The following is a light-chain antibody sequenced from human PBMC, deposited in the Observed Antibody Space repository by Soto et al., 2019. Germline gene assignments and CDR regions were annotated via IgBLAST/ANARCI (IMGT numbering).Light chain of an antibody. CDR1: QGLVND. V-gene: IGKV1-17*01. Sequence: DIQMTQSPSSLSASVGDRVTITCRASQGLVNDLSWYQQKSGKVPKRLIHATSSLQSGVPSRFSGSGSGTEFTLTISSLQPEDFATYYCLQHHTYPATFGGGTKVEIK. CDR2: ATS. J-gene: IGKJ4*01. CDR3: LQHHTYPAT.